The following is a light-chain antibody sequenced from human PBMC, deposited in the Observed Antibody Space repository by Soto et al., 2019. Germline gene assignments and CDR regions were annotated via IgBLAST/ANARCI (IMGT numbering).Light chain of an antibody. Sequence: QSALTQPASVSGSPGQSITITCTGTSSDIGGYDYVSWYQHHPGKAPKLIIYEVSKRPSGVPDRFSGSKSGNTASLTVSGLQAEDEADYYCSSYGGYNNVIFGGGTKLTVL. V-gene: IGLV2-8*01. J-gene: IGLJ2*01. CDR1: SSDIGGYDY. CDR3: SSYGGYNNVI. CDR2: EVS.